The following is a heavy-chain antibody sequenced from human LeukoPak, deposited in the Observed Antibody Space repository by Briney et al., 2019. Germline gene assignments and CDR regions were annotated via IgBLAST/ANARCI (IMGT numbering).Heavy chain of an antibody. CDR1: GGSLSSYY. CDR3: AFGDYYYYYGMDV. J-gene: IGHJ6*02. V-gene: IGHV4-59*01. CDR2: VYYSGST. D-gene: IGHD4-17*01. Sequence: PSETLSLTCTVSGGSLSSYYWSWIRQPPGKGLEWIGYVYYSGSTNYNPSLKSRVTISVDTSKKQFSLKLSSVTAADTAVYYCAFGDYYYYYGMDVWGQGTTVTVSS.